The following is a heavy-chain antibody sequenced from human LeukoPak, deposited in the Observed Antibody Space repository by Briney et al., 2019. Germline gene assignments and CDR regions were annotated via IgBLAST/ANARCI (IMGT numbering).Heavy chain of an antibody. CDR2: INHSGST. D-gene: IGHD6-13*01. J-gene: IGHJ4*02. Sequence: PSETLSLTCAVYGGSFSGYYWSWLRQPPGKGLEWIGEINHSGSTNYNPSLKSRVTIPVDTSKNQFSLKLSSVTAADTAVYYCARDSSSWSPPLDYWGQGTLVTVSS. CDR1: GGSFSGYY. V-gene: IGHV4-34*01. CDR3: ARDSSSWSPPLDY.